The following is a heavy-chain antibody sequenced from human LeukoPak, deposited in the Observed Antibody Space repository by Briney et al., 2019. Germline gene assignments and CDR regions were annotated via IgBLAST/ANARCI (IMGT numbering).Heavy chain of an antibody. D-gene: IGHD2-2*02. CDR2: IIPIFGTA. J-gene: IGHJ6*03. V-gene: IGHV1-69*01. CDR1: GGTFSSYA. Sequence: ASVKVSCKASGGTFSSYAISWVRQAPGQGLEWMGGIIPIFGTANYAQKFQGRVTITADESTSTAYMELSSLRSEDTAVYYCARARCSSTSCYMAGYYYYMDVWGKGTTVTVSS. CDR3: ARARCSSTSCYMAGYYYYMDV.